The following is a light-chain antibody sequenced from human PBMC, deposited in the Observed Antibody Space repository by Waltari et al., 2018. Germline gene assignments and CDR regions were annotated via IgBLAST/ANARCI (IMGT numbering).Light chain of an antibody. V-gene: IGKV2-28*01. CDR1: QSLLHSNGYTY. Sequence: DIVMTQSPLSLPVTPGEPASISCRSSQSLLHSNGYTYLEWYVQKPGQSPLLLIYSGSNRASGVPDRLSGSGSGTDFTLKISRGEAEDVGVYYCMQALLSPRTFGQGTKVEIK. J-gene: IGKJ1*01. CDR3: MQALLSPRT. CDR2: SGS.